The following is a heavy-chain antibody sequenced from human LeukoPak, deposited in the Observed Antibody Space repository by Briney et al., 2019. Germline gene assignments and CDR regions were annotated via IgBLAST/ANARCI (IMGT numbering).Heavy chain of an antibody. Sequence: PAASVKLSCKASGGTFSSYAISWVRQAPGQGLEWMGGIIRIVGTTNYAQKIQGRVTITADECTSTAYMEQSSLRSEDTAVYYCARRYYDSSGYSDNYYGMDVWGQGTTVTVSS. CDR1: GGTFSSYA. CDR3: ARRYYDSSGYSDNYYGMDV. D-gene: IGHD3-22*01. CDR2: IIRIVGTT. J-gene: IGHJ6*02. V-gene: IGHV1-69*01.